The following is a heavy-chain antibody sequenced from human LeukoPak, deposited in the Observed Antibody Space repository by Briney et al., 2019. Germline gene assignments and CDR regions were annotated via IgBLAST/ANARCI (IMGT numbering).Heavy chain of an antibody. CDR2: IWYDGSNK. Sequence: GGSLRLSCAASGFTFSSYGMHWVRQAPGKGLEWVAVIWYDGSNKYYADSVKGRFTISRDNSKNTLYLQMNSLRAEDTAVYYCARGTRPGIAVAGTLYYWGQGTLVTVSS. D-gene: IGHD6-19*01. J-gene: IGHJ4*02. CDR1: GFTFSSYG. CDR3: ARGTRPGIAVAGTLYY. V-gene: IGHV3-30*19.